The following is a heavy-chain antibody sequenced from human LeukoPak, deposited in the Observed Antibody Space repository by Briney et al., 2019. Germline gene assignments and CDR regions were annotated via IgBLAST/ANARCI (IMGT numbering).Heavy chain of an antibody. V-gene: IGHV4-39*07. CDR3: ARKVVPAASGGGVNWFDP. CDR1: GGSISSSSYY. Sequence: SETLSLTCTVSGGSISSSSYYWGWIRQPPGKGLEWIGSIYYSGSTYYNPSLKSRVTISVDRSKNQFSLKLSSVTAADTAVYYCARKVVPAASGGGVNWFDPWGQGTLVTVSS. J-gene: IGHJ5*02. CDR2: IYYSGST. D-gene: IGHD2-2*01.